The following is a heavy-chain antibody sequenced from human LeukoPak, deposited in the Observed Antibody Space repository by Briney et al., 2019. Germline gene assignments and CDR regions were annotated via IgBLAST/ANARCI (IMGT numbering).Heavy chain of an antibody. V-gene: IGHV1-2*02. J-gene: IGHJ4*02. CDR2: INPNSGGT. Sequence: ASVKVSCKASGYTFTGYYMHWVRQAPGQGLEWMGWINPNSGGTNYAQKFQGRVTMTRDTSISTAYMELSRLRSDDTAVYYCARVRSHGLYGDIDYWGQGTLATVSS. CDR1: GYTFTGYY. CDR3: ARVRSHGLYGDIDY. D-gene: IGHD4-17*01.